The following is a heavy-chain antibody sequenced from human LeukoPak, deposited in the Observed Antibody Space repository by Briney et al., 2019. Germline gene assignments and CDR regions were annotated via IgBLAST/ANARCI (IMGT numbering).Heavy chain of an antibody. D-gene: IGHD6-13*01. J-gene: IGHJ4*02. CDR1: GFTFSSYE. Sequence: GGSLRLSCAASGFTFSSYEMNWVRQAPGKGLEWVSYISSTGSTIYYADSVKGRFTISRDNAKKSLYLQMNSLRAEDTAVYYCARPSSSWHPEFDCWGQGTLVTVSS. CDR2: ISSTGSTI. V-gene: IGHV3-48*03. CDR3: ARPSSSWHPEFDC.